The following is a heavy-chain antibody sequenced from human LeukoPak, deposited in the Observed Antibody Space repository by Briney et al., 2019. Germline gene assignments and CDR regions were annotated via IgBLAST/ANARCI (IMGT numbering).Heavy chain of an antibody. CDR1: GVSISSYY. Sequence: SETLSLTCAVSGVSISSYYWSWIRQPAGKGLEWIGRIYTSGTTNYNPSLKSRVTMSVDTSKNQFSLNLNSVTAADTAVYYCARTSPRAATFDHWGQGTLVTVSS. CDR2: IYTSGTT. J-gene: IGHJ4*02. D-gene: IGHD2-15*01. V-gene: IGHV4-4*07. CDR3: ARTSPRAATFDH.